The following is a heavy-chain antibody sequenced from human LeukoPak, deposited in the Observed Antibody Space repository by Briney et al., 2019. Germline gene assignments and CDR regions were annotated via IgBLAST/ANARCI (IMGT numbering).Heavy chain of an antibody. D-gene: IGHD6-19*01. CDR2: INPNSGGT. CDR1: GYTFTGYY. CDR3: AGGRAVAGTWYYFDY. Sequence: ASMKVSCKASGYTFTGYYMHWVRQAPGQGLEWMGWINPNSGGTNYAQKFQGWVTMTRDTSISTAYMELSRLRSDDTAVYYCAGGRAVAGTWYYFDYWGQGTLVTVSS. V-gene: IGHV1-2*04. J-gene: IGHJ4*02.